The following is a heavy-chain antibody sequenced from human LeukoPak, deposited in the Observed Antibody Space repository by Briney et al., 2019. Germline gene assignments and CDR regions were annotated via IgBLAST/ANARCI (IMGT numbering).Heavy chain of an antibody. V-gene: IGHV3-74*01. CDR3: ARAGWGSWYDY. CDR2: INSDGSST. D-gene: IGHD6-19*01. J-gene: IGHJ4*02. CDR1: GFTFSSYW. Sequence: GGSLRLSCAASGFTFSSYWMHWVRQAPGKGLVWVSRINSDGSSTSYADSVKGRFTIPRDNAKNTLYLQMNSLRAEDTAVYYCARAGWGSWYDYWGQGTLVTVSS.